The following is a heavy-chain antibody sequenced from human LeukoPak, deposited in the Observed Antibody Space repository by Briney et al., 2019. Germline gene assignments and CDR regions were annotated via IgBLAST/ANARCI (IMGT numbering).Heavy chain of an antibody. CDR1: GFTFSSYA. V-gene: IGHV3-23*01. D-gene: IGHD3-9*01. Sequence: QTGGSLRLSCAASGFTFSSYAMSWVRQAPGKGLEWVSAISGSGGSTYYADSVKGRFTISRDNSKNTLYLQMNSLRAEDTAVYYCARDRATLRGNNYDLLTGYYTGWDYWAQGTLVSVSS. CDR2: ISGSGGST. J-gene: IGHJ4*02. CDR3: ARDRATLRGNNYDLLTGYYTGWDY.